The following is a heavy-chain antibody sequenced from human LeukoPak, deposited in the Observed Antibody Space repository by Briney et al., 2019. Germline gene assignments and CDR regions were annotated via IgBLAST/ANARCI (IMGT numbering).Heavy chain of an antibody. CDR1: GFTFNSYA. CDR2: MTSDGGGT. J-gene: IGHJ5*02. D-gene: IGHD3-10*01. CDR3: AKLDSPWAARGSFDH. V-gene: IGHV3-23*01. Sequence: GGSLRLSCAASGFTFNSYALSWVRQAPGKGLEWVSTMTSDGGGTYSADSVKGRFTVSRDNSKNTLFLQMTRLRAEDTAVYYCAKLDSPWAARGSFDHWGQGALVTVSS.